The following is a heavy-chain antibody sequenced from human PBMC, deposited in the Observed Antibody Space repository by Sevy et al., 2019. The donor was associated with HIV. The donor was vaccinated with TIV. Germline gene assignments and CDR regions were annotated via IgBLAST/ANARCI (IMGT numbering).Heavy chain of an antibody. V-gene: IGHV3-48*03. CDR2: ISNSGTSI. D-gene: IGHD4-17*01. Sequence: GGYLRLSCAASGFTFSSYEMNWVRQAPGKGLEWVSYISNSGTSIYYADSVKGRFTISRDNARKSLYLQMNSLRAEDTAVYYCARDLPPSTTTVAHFDYWGHGTLVTVSS. CDR3: ARDLPPSTTTVAHFDY. CDR1: GFTFSSYE. J-gene: IGHJ4*01.